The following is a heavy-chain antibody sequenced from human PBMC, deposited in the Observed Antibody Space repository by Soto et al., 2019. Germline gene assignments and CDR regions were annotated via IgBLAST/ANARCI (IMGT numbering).Heavy chain of an antibody. CDR1: GFSLTSGVG. V-gene: IGHV2-5*02. Sequence: QITLKESGPTLVRPPQTLTLTCTFSGFSLTSGVGVGWIRQPPGKALEWLALIYCDDDKRYNPSLKNRLTITKDTSKNQVVLTMTNVGPVDTATYFCAHIDPEIVTVGGHGGFDYWGQGTLVTVSS. CDR2: IYCDDDK. J-gene: IGHJ4*02. D-gene: IGHD5-12*01. CDR3: AHIDPEIVTVGGHGGFDY.